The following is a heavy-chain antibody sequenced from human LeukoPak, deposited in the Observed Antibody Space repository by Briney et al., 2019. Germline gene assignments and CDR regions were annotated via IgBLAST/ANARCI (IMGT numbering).Heavy chain of an antibody. Sequence: GGSLRLSCEASGFTFRTYGMTWVRQAPGKGLEWVSGITGSSTWTYHADSVKGRFTISRDNSNNTLHLQMNSLRAEDTAIYYCARELVSLGTGYFDLWGRGTLVTVSS. D-gene: IGHD7-27*01. J-gene: IGHJ2*01. V-gene: IGHV3-23*01. CDR3: ARELVSLGTGYFDL. CDR1: GFTFRTYG. CDR2: ITGSSTWT.